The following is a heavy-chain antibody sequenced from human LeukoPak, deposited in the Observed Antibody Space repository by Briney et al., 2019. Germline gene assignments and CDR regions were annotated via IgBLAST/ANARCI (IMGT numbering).Heavy chain of an antibody. D-gene: IGHD6-13*01. J-gene: IGHJ4*02. Sequence: PGGSLRLSCAASGFTFSSYAMSWVRQAPGKGLEWVSAISGSGGSTYYADSVTSRFTISRDKSKNTLYLQMNSLRAEDTAVYYCAKGYSSLGDYWGQGTLVTVPS. CDR1: GFTFSSYA. V-gene: IGHV3-23*01. CDR2: ISGSGGST. CDR3: AKGYSSLGDY.